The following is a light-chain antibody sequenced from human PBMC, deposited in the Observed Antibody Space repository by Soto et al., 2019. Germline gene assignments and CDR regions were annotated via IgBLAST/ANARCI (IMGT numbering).Light chain of an antibody. CDR3: HHYNTYST. CDR1: QTISSW. Sequence: DIQMTQSPSTLSASVGDRVTITCRASQTISSWLAWYQQKPGKAPKLLIYAASTLESGVPSRFSGSGSGTEFTLTITSLQPDDFATYYCHHYNTYSTFGQGTKVDIK. CDR2: AAS. J-gene: IGKJ1*01. V-gene: IGKV1-5*03.